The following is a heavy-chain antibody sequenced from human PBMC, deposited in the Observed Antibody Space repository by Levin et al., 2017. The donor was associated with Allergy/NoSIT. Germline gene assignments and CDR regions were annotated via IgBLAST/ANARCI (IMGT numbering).Heavy chain of an antibody. D-gene: IGHD2-15*01. CDR2: IDPSDSYT. V-gene: IGHV5-10-1*01. Sequence: GESLKISCKGSGYSFTSYWISWVRQMPGKGLEWMGRIDPSDSYTNYSPSFQGHVTISADKSISTAYLQWSSLKASDTAMYYCARHEGGTYCSGGSCYPYNWFDPWGQGTLVTVSS. CDR1: GYSFTSYW. J-gene: IGHJ5*02. CDR3: ARHEGGTYCSGGSCYPYNWFDP.